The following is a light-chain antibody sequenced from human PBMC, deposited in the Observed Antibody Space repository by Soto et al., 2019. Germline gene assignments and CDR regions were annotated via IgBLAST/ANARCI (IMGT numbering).Light chain of an antibody. CDR1: ITDVGSSNY. CDR2: DVS. CDR3: SSYTTTSTWV. J-gene: IGLJ2*01. V-gene: IGLV2-14*01. Sequence: QSALTQPASVSGSPGQSITISCTGTITDVGSSNYVSRYKQHPGKAPKLMIYDVSNRPSGVSNRFSGSKSGNTASLTISGLQAEDEADYYCSSYTTTSTWVFGGGTKLTVL.